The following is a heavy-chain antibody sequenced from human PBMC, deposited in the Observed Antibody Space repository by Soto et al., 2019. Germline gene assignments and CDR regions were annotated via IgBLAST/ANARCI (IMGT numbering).Heavy chain of an antibody. CDR1: GFTFSDYY. Sequence: PGGSLRLSCAASGFTFSDYYMSWIRQAPGKGLEWVSYISSSGSTIYYADSVKGRFTISRDNAKNSLYLQMNSLRAEDTAVYYCARFDSGKVAVAGTSAFDIWGQGTMVTVSS. V-gene: IGHV3-11*01. J-gene: IGHJ3*02. CDR2: ISSSGSTI. CDR3: ARFDSGKVAVAGTSAFDI. D-gene: IGHD6-19*01.